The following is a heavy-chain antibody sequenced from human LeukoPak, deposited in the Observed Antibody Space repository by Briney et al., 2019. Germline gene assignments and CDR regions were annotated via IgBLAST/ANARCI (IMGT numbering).Heavy chain of an antibody. Sequence: PSETLSLTCTVSGGSISSGGYYWSWIRQHPGKGLEWIGYISYSGTTYYNPSLESRVTISVDTSNNQFSLKLNSVTAPDTAVYYGGEARRGGDYCHVDVWGRGTTVTVSS. D-gene: IGHD3-16*01. CDR1: GGSISSGGYY. J-gene: IGHJ6*04. CDR2: ISYSGTT. CDR3: GEARRGGDYCHVDV. V-gene: IGHV4-31*03.